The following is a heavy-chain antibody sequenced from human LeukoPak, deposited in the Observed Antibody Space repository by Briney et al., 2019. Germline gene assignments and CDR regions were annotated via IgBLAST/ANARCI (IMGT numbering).Heavy chain of an antibody. V-gene: IGHV3-53*01. CDR3: ARDGTAAGLYFDL. CDR2: LYSGGDT. J-gene: IGHJ4*01. CDR1: GFTVSSDY. Sequence: GGSLRLSCAASGFTVSSDYMSWVRQAPGKGLEWVSVLYSGGDTYYADSVKGRFTISRDNTKNSLSLQLNGLRAEDTAVYYCARDGTAAGLYFDLWGQGTLVTVSS. D-gene: IGHD6-13*01.